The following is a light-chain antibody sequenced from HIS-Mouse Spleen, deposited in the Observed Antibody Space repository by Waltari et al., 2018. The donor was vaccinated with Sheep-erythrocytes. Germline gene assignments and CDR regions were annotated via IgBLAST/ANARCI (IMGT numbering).Light chain of an antibody. V-gene: IGLV2-14*01. CDR1: SSDVGGYNS. J-gene: IGLJ3*02. CDR3: SSYTSSSTWV. Sequence: QSALTQPASVSGSPGQSITISCTGTSSDVGGYNSFSWYQQHPGKAPKLMSYEVSNRPSGVSNRFSGSKSGNTASLTISGLQAEDEADYYCSSYTSSSTWVFGGGTKLTVL. CDR2: EVS.